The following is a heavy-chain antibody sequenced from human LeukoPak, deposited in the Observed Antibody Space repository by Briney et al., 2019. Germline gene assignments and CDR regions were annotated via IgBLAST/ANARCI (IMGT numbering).Heavy chain of an antibody. CDR3: ARHNPITIFGVVIISWFDP. CDR1: GGSISSYY. J-gene: IGHJ5*02. CDR2: IYYSGST. D-gene: IGHD3-3*01. Sequence: PSETLSLTCTVSGGSISSYYWSWIRQPPGKGLEWIGYIYYSGSTNYNPSLKSRVTISVDTSKNQFPLKLSSVTAADTAVYYCARHNPITIFGVVIISWFDPWGQGTLVTVSS. V-gene: IGHV4-59*01.